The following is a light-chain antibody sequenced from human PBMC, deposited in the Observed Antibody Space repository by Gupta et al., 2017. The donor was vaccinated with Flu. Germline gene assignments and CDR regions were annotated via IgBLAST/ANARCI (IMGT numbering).Light chain of an antibody. CDR1: QSVSSY. CDR3: QQRSNCPWT. V-gene: IGKV3-11*01. J-gene: IGKJ1*01. CDR2: DAS. Sequence: EIVLTQSPATLSLSPGDRATLSCRASQSVSSYLAWYQQKPGQAPRRLIYDASNRATGIPARFSGSGSGTEFTLTISSLEPEDFAVYYCQQRSNCPWTFGRGTKVEI.